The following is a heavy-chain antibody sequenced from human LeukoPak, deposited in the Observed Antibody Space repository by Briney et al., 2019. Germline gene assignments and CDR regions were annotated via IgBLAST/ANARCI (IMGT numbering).Heavy chain of an antibody. Sequence: GGSLRLSCAASGFTFSSYAMSWVRQAPGKGLEWVSAISGNGGSTYYADSVKGRFTISRDNSKNTLYLQMNSLRAEDTAVYYCAKDKMRGGCLDYWGQGTLVTVSS. CDR3: AKDKMRGGCLDY. D-gene: IGHD6-19*01. CDR2: ISGNGGST. CDR1: GFTFSSYA. J-gene: IGHJ4*02. V-gene: IGHV3-23*01.